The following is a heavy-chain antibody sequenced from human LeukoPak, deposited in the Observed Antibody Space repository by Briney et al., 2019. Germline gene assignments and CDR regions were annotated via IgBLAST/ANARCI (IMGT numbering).Heavy chain of an antibody. CDR3: ARVGPADALFDY. J-gene: IGHJ4*02. Sequence: ASVKVSCKASGYTFTAYFVHWVRQAPGQGPEWVGWINPYRGNTNYAQKFQGRVTMTRDTSINTVYMEVSRLMSDDTAVYYCARVGPADALFDYWGQGTLVTVSS. D-gene: IGHD2-2*01. CDR2: INPYRGNT. CDR1: GYTFTAYF. V-gene: IGHV1-2*02.